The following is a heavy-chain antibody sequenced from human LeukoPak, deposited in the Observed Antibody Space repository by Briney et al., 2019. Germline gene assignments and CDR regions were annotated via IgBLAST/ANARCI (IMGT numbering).Heavy chain of an antibody. Sequence: PSETLSLTCAVSGYSISSGYYWGWIRQPPGKGLEWIGSIYHSGSTYYNPSLKSRVTISVDTSKNQFSLKLSSVTAADTAVHYCARATVTTAAFDIWGQGTMVTVSS. CDR1: GYSISSGYY. CDR3: ARATVTTAAFDI. D-gene: IGHD4-17*01. CDR2: IYHSGST. J-gene: IGHJ3*02. V-gene: IGHV4-38-2*01.